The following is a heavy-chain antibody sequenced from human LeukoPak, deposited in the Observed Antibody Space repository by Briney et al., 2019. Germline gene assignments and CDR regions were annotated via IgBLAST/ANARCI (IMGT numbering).Heavy chain of an antibody. V-gene: IGHV4-39*01. Sequence: KPSETLSLTCTVSGGSISSSSYYWGWIRQPPGKGLEWIGSIYYSGSTYYNPSLKSRVTISVDTSKNQFSLKLSSVPAADTAVYYCARWAVYSYASMGFDPWGQGTLVTVSS. CDR2: IYYSGST. CDR1: GGSISSSSYY. D-gene: IGHD5-18*01. CDR3: ARWAVYSYASMGFDP. J-gene: IGHJ5*02.